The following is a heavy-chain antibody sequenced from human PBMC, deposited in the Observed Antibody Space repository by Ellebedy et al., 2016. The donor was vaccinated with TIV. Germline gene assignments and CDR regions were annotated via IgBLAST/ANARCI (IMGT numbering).Heavy chain of an antibody. CDR1: GFIFSNYG. Sequence: GESLKISXAASGFIFSNYGMHWVRQAPGKGLEWAAVIWYDGSNKYYADSVKGRFTISRDNSKNTLYLEMNSLRAEDTAVYYCVRAPRGQYYFDYWGQGTLVTNSS. CDR2: IWYDGSNK. V-gene: IGHV3-33*01. D-gene: IGHD5-12*01. J-gene: IGHJ4*02. CDR3: VRAPRGQYYFDY.